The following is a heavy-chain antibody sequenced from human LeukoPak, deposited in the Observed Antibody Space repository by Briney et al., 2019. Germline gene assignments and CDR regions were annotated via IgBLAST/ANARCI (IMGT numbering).Heavy chain of an antibody. J-gene: IGHJ3*02. D-gene: IGHD4-17*01. CDR2: INHSGST. CDR1: GGSFSGYY. V-gene: IGHV4-34*01. CDR3: ARGYGDYESAFDI. Sequence: PSETLSLTCAAYGGSFSGYYWSWIRQPPGKGLEWIGEINHSGSTNYNPSLKSRVTISVDTSKNQFSLKLSSVTAADTAVYYCARGYGDYESAFDIWGQGTMVTVSS.